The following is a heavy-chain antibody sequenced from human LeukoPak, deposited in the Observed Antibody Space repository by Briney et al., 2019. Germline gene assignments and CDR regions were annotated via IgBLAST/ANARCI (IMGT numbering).Heavy chain of an antibody. CDR1: DGSISSYY. J-gene: IGHJ5*02. D-gene: IGHD4-17*01. V-gene: IGHV4-59*01. CDR3: ARERLPGVTTVTRWFDP. CDR2: IHYSGST. Sequence: SETPSLTCTVSDGSISSYYWSWIRQPPGKGLDWIGHIHYSGSTNYNSSLKSRVTISVDTSKNQFFLKLSSVTAADTAVYYCARERLPGVTTVTRWFDPWGKGTLVTVSS.